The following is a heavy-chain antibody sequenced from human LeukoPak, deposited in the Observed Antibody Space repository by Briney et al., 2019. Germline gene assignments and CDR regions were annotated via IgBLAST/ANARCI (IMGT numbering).Heavy chain of an antibody. CDR2: IRYDGSNK. D-gene: IGHD1-26*01. V-gene: IGHV3-30*02. Sequence: GGSLRLSCAASGFTFSSYAMSWVRQAPGKGLEWVAFIRYDGSNKYYADSVKGRFTISRDNSKNTLYLQMNSLRAEDTAVYYCAKHCGSYYAPAYFDYWGQGTLVTVSS. CDR3: AKHCGSYYAPAYFDY. J-gene: IGHJ4*02. CDR1: GFTFSSYA.